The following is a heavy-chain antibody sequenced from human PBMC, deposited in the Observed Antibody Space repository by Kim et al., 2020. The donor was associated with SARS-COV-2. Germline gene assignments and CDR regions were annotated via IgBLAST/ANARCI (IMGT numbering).Heavy chain of an antibody. V-gene: IGHV4-59*01. J-gene: IGHJ4*02. Sequence: YTPPLKSRVTISVDTSKNQFSLKLSSVTAADTAVYYCARVRHSGSYYFDYWGQGTLVTVSS. CDR3: ARVRHSGSYYFDY. D-gene: IGHD1-26*01.